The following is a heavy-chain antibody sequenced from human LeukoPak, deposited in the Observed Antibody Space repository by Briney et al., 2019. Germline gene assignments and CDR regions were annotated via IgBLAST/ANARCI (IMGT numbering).Heavy chain of an antibody. Sequence: GGSLRLSCAASGFTFSNYWMTWVRQAPGKGLEWVANIKQDGSGKYYVDSVKGRFTISRDNAKNSLYLQIHSLRAEDTAVYFCASPLVGTTDYWGQGTLVTVS. CDR1: GFTFSNYW. J-gene: IGHJ4*02. CDR2: IKQDGSGK. D-gene: IGHD1-26*01. V-gene: IGHV3-7*01. CDR3: ASPLVGTTDY.